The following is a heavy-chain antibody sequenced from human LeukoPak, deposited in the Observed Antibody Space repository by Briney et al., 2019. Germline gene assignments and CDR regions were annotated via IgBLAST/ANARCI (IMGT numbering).Heavy chain of an antibody. CDR2: ISGSGGST. Sequence: GGSLRLSCAASGFTFSSYSMNWVRQAPGKGLEWVSVISGSGGSTYYADSVKGRFTISRGNSKNTLYLQMNSLRAEDTAVYYCAKDVVVTAINYFDYWGQGTLVTVSS. V-gene: IGHV3-23*01. CDR3: AKDVVVTAINYFDY. CDR1: GFTFSSYS. J-gene: IGHJ4*02. D-gene: IGHD2-21*02.